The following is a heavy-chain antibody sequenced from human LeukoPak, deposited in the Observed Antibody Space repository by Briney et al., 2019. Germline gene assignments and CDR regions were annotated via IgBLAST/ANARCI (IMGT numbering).Heavy chain of an antibody. Sequence: GGSLRLSCAASGFTFSDYYMSWIRQAPGKGLEWVSYISSSGSTIYYADSVKGRFTISRDNAKNSLYLQMNSLRAEDTAVYYSARDREGGDFWSGYTFDYWGQGTLVTVSS. CDR2: ISSSGSTI. CDR3: ARDREGGDFWSGYTFDY. CDR1: GFTFSDYY. D-gene: IGHD3-3*01. J-gene: IGHJ4*02. V-gene: IGHV3-11*01.